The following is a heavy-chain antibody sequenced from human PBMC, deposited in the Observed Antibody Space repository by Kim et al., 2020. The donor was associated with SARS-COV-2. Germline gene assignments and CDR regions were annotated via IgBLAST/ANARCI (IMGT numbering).Heavy chain of an antibody. CDR3: ARVEGRLRASQLQH. J-gene: IGHJ1*01. D-gene: IGHD4-17*01. Sequence: SETLSLTCTVSGGSISSYYWSWIRQPPGKGLEWIGYIYYSGSTNYNPSLKSRVTISVDTSKNQFSLKLSSVTAADTAVYYCARVEGRLRASQLQHWGQGTLVTVSS. CDR1: GGSISSYY. V-gene: IGHV4-59*01. CDR2: IYYSGST.